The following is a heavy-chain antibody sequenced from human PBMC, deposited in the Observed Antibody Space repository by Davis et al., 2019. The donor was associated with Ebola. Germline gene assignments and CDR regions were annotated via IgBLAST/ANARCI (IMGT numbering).Heavy chain of an antibody. J-gene: IGHJ6*02. CDR1: GCTFSSYA. Sequence: AASVTVSCKASGCTFSSYAISWVRQAPGQGLEWMGWINAGTGNTKYSQKFQGRVTITRDTSASTAYMELSSLRSEDTAVYYCARVLGYCTGGVCGRDYYYGMDVWGQGTTVTVSS. D-gene: IGHD2-8*02. V-gene: IGHV1-3*01. CDR2: INAGTGNT. CDR3: ARVLGYCTGGVCGRDYYYGMDV.